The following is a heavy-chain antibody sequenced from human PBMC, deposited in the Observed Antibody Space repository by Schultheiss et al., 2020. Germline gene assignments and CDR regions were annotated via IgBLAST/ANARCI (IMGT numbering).Heavy chain of an antibody. CDR2: IYSGGST. J-gene: IGHJ6*02. V-gene: IGHV3-53*05. CDR1: GFTVSSNY. D-gene: IGHD4-17*01. Sequence: GGSLRLSCAASGFTVSSNYMSWVRQAPGKGLEWVSVIYSGGSTYYADSVKGRFTISRDNSKNTLYLQMNSLRAEDTAVYYCARATVTSPYYYYGMDVWGQGTTVTVSS. CDR3: ARATVTSPYYYYGMDV.